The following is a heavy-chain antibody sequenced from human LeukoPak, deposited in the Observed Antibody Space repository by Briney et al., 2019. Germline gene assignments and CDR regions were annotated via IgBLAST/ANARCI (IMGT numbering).Heavy chain of an antibody. J-gene: IGHJ4*02. V-gene: IGHV3-21*01. CDR3: ARDRYYDILTGYSHELDY. Sequence: PGGSLRLSCAASGFTFSSYSMNWVRQAPGKGLEWVSSISSSSSYIYYADSVKGRFTISRDNAKNSLYLQMNSLRAEDTAVYYCARDRYYDILTGYSHELDYWGQGTLVTVSS. CDR1: GFTFSSYS. D-gene: IGHD3-9*01. CDR2: ISSSSSYI.